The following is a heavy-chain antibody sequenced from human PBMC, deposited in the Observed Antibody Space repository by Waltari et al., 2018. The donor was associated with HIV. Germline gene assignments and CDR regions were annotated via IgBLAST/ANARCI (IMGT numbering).Heavy chain of an antibody. J-gene: IGHJ4*02. CDR2: SNPNSGGT. CDR3: ARALTRSIVGATDY. V-gene: IGHV1-2*06. Sequence: QVQLVQSGAEVKKPGASVKVSCKASGYTFTGYYMHWVRQAPGQGLEWMGRSNPNSGGTIYAQKCQGRVTMTRDTSISTAYMELSRLRSDDTAVYYCARALTRSIVGATDYWGQGTLVTVSS. CDR1: GYTFTGYY. D-gene: IGHD1-26*01.